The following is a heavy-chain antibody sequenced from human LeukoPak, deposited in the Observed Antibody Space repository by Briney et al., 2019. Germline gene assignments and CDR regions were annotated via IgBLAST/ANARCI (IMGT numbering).Heavy chain of an antibody. CDR2: ISAYNGNT. CDR3: ARDSYYDSSGYSDY. Sequence: GASVKASCKASGYTFTSYGISWVRQAPGQGLEWMGWISAYNGNTNYAQKLQGRVTMTTDTSTSTAYMELRSLRSDDTAVYYCARDSYYDSSGYSDYWGQGTLVTVSS. CDR1: GYTFTSYG. V-gene: IGHV1-18*01. J-gene: IGHJ4*02. D-gene: IGHD3-22*01.